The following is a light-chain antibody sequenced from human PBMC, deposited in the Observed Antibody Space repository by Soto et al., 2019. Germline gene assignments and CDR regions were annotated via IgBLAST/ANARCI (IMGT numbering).Light chain of an antibody. V-gene: IGKV3-15*01. CDR3: QQYNNWPLT. Sequence: EIVMTQSPATLSVSPGERATLSCRASHSVTSNLAWYQQKPGQPPRRLTYGASPRATGIPARFSGSGSGTEFTLTISSLQSEDFAVYYCQQYNNWPLTFGGGTKVEIK. J-gene: IGKJ4*01. CDR2: GAS. CDR1: HSVTSN.